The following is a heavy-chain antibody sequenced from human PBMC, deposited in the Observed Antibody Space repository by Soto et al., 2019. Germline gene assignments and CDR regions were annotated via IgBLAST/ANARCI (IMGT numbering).Heavy chain of an antibody. CDR1: GGSISSSNW. CDR3: HRDLHGDYNY. D-gene: IGHD4-17*01. Sequence: PSETLSLTCAVSGGSISSSNWWSWVRQPPGKGLEWIGEIYHSGSTNYNPSLKSRVTISVDRSKNQFSLKLSSVTAVDIAGYYCHRDLHGDYNYWGQGTLVTVSS. J-gene: IGHJ4*02. V-gene: IGHV4-4*02. CDR2: IYHSGST.